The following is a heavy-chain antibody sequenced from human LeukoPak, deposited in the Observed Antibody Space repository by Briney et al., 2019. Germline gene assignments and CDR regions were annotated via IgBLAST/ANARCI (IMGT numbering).Heavy chain of an antibody. CDR1: GFTFSSYA. D-gene: IGHD3-3*01. Sequence: GGSLRLSCAASGFTFSSYAMTWVRQAPGKGLEWVSVISLSGGSTYYADSVKGRFTISRDNSKNTLYLQMNSLRAEDTAVYYCAKDPHYDFWSGYYTGPYFDYWGQGTQVTVSS. J-gene: IGHJ4*02. CDR2: ISLSGGST. CDR3: AKDPHYDFWSGYYTGPYFDY. V-gene: IGHV3-23*01.